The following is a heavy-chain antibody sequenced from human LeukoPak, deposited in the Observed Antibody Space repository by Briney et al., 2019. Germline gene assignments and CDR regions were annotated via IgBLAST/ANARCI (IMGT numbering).Heavy chain of an antibody. Sequence: GGSLRLSCAASGFTLSSYSMNWVRQAPGKGLEWVSYISSSSTIHYADSVKGRFTISRDNAKNSLYLQMNSLRAEDTAVYYCARDYEGDTDVVTAPHYYYYYGMDVWGQGTTVTVSS. CDR3: ARDYEGDTDVVTAPHYYYYYGMDV. D-gene: IGHD2-21*02. CDR1: GFTLSSYS. V-gene: IGHV3-48*01. CDR2: ISSSSTI. J-gene: IGHJ6*02.